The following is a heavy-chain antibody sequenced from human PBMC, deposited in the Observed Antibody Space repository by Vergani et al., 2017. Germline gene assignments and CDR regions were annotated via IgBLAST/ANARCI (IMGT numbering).Heavy chain of an antibody. V-gene: IGHV3-21*06. CDR1: GFSFSTYS. CDR3: ARKKYYDSKDYYQVGPFDY. D-gene: IGHD3-22*01. J-gene: IGHJ4*02. Sequence: EVQLQESGGGLVKPGGSLRVSCAASGFSFSTYSINWVRQAPGKGLEWVSSISGRSNYIYYADSLKGRFTISRANSKNSVYLQMNSLRAEDTAIYYCARKKYYDSKDYYQVGPFDYWGQGTLVTVSS. CDR2: ISGRSNYI.